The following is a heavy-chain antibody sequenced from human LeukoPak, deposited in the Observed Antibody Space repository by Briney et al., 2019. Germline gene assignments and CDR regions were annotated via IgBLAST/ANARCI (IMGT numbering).Heavy chain of an antibody. Sequence: SVKVSCKASGGTFSSYAISWVRQAPGQGLEWMGGIIPIFGTANYAQKFQGRVTITADESTSTAYMELSSLRSEDTAVYYCARSRYDILTGYYSPGRYYYFDYWGQGILVTVSS. CDR3: ARSRYDILTGYYSPGRYYYFDY. V-gene: IGHV1-69*13. CDR2: IIPIFGTA. J-gene: IGHJ4*02. CDR1: GGTFSSYA. D-gene: IGHD3-9*01.